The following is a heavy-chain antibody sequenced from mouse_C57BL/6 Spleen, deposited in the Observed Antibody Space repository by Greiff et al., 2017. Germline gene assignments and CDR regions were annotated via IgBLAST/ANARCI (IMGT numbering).Heavy chain of an antibody. Sequence: VQLQPSGAELVRPGASVKLSCTASGFNIKDYYMHWVKQRPEQSLEWIGRIDPEDGATEYAPKFQGKATMTADTSSNTAYLQLSSLTSEDTAVYYCTTSIYYGSEDYWGQGTSVTVSA. CDR1: GFNIKDYY. CDR2: IDPEDGAT. D-gene: IGHD2-1*01. CDR3: TTSIYYGSEDY. J-gene: IGHJ4*01. V-gene: IGHV14-1*01.